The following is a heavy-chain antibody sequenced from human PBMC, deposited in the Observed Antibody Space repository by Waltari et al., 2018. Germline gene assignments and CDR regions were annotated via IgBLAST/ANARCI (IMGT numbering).Heavy chain of an antibody. V-gene: IGHV1-3*01. CDR2: INAGNGNT. Sequence: QVQLVQSGAEVKKPGASVKVSCKASGSTFTSYAMHWVRRAPGQRLEWMGWINAGNGNTKYSQKFQGRVTITRDTSASTAYMELSSLRSEDTAVYYCASGAQGSASYYFDYWGQGTLVTVSS. D-gene: IGHD3-10*01. CDR3: ASGAQGSASYYFDY. J-gene: IGHJ4*02. CDR1: GSTFTSYA.